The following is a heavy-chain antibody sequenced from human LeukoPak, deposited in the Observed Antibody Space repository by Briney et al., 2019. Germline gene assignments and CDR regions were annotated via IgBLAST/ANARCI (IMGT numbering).Heavy chain of an antibody. CDR1: GGTFSSYA. Sequence: GASVKVSCKASGGTFSSYAISWVRQAPGQGLEWMGRIIPIFGTANYAQKFQGRVTITADESTSTAYMELSSLRSEDTAVYYCARVRDGYNHGISFDYWGQGTLVTVSS. J-gene: IGHJ4*02. D-gene: IGHD5-24*01. V-gene: IGHV1-69*13. CDR3: ARVRDGYNHGISFDY. CDR2: IIPIFGTA.